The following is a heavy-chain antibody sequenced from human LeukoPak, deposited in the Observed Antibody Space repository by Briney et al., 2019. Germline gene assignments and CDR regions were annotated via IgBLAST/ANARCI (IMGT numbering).Heavy chain of an antibody. CDR1: GFAFSRHS. J-gene: IGHJ4*02. Sequence: GGSLRLSCAASGFAFSRHSINWVRQAPGKGLEWVSSISSSSSTIYYADSVKGRFTISRDNAKNSLYLQMNSLRAEDTAVYYCARALWFGETFPAYWGQGTLVTVSS. D-gene: IGHD3-10*01. CDR3: ARALWFGETFPAY. V-gene: IGHV3-48*01. CDR2: ISSSSSTI.